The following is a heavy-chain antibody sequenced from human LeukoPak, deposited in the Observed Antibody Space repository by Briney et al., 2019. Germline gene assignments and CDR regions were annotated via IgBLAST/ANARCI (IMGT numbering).Heavy chain of an antibody. CDR3: ARGTLTYCGGDCYSALGY. Sequence: GASVKVSCKASGYTFTSYGISWVRQAPGQGLEWMGWISAYNGNTNYAQKLQGRVTMTTDTSTSTAYMELRSLRSDDTAVYYCARGTLTYCGGDCYSALGYWGQGTLVTVSS. V-gene: IGHV1-18*01. D-gene: IGHD2-21*02. J-gene: IGHJ4*02. CDR1: GYTFTSYG. CDR2: ISAYNGNT.